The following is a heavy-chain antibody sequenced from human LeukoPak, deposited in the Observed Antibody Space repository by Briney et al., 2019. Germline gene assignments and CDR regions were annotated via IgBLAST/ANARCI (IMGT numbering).Heavy chain of an antibody. CDR3: AELGITMIGGV. V-gene: IGHV3-21*01. CDR1: GFTFSSYS. CDR2: ISTSSSYI. Sequence: GGSLRLSCVASGFTFSSYSINWVRQAPGKGLEWVSFISTSSSYIYYADSVKGRFTISRDNARNSLSLQMNSLRAEDTAVYYCAELGITMIGGVWGKGTTVTISS. D-gene: IGHD3-10*02. J-gene: IGHJ6*04.